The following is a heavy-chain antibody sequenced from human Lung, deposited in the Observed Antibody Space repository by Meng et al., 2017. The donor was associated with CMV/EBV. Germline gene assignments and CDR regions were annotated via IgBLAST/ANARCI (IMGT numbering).Heavy chain of an antibody. CDR1: GFTFSSYW. Sequence: GESXKISCAASGFTFSSYWMHWVRQAPGKGLVWVSRINSDGSSTSYADSVKGRFTISRDNAKNTLYLQMNSLRAEDTAVYYCARGRGLTTYDYWGQGTLVTVSS. CDR3: ARGRGLTTYDY. V-gene: IGHV3-74*01. CDR2: INSDGSST. D-gene: IGHD4-11*01. J-gene: IGHJ4*02.